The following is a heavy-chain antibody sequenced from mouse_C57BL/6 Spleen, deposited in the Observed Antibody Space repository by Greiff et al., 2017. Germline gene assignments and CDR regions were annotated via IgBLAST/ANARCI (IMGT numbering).Heavy chain of an antibody. V-gene: IGHV8-5*01. J-gene: IGHJ3*01. CDR2: IWWNDDK. Sequence: QVTLKECGPGILQPSQTLSLTCSFSGFSLSTSNMGIVWIRQPSGKGLEWLARIWWNDDKYYNPSLKSRLTISKATSNNQVFLKITSVDTADTATYYCAHYSNYTCWFAYWGQGTLVTVSA. CDR1: GFSLSTSNMG. CDR3: AHYSNYTCWFAY. D-gene: IGHD2-5*01.